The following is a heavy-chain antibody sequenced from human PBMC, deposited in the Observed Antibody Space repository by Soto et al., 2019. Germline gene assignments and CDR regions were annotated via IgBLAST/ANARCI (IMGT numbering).Heavy chain of an antibody. Sequence: EVQLVESGGGLVQPGGSLRLSCAASGFTFSSYWMHWVRQAPGKGLVWVSRINSDGSSTSYADSVKGRFTISRDNAKNTLYLQMNSLRAEDTAVYYCARAQIGFGSGYPSPCYCDYGGQGTLVTVSS. CDR3: ARAQIGFGSGYPSPCYCDY. CDR2: INSDGSST. J-gene: IGHJ4*02. CDR1: GFTFSSYW. V-gene: IGHV3-74*01. D-gene: IGHD3-3*01.